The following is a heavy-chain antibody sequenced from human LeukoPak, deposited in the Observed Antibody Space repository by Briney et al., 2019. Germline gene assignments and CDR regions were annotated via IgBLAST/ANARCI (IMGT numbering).Heavy chain of an antibody. D-gene: IGHD5-24*01. Sequence: GESLKISCKGSGYSFTSYWIGWVRQMPGKGLEWMGIIYPGDSDTRYSPSFQGQVTISADKSISTAYLQWSSLKASDTDMYYCARQMATKGYYYYGMDVWGQGTTVTVSS. CDR3: ARQMATKGYYYYGMDV. CDR2: IYPGDSDT. J-gene: IGHJ6*02. V-gene: IGHV5-51*01. CDR1: GYSFTSYW.